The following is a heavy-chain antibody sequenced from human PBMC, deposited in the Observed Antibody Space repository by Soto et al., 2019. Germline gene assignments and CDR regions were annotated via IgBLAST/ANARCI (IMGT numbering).Heavy chain of an antibody. D-gene: IGHD3-16*01. CDR3: ARDFGDDVSVPGAVFDY. V-gene: IGHV1-18*01. Sequence: QIQLVQSGGEVKKPGTSVKVSCKPSGYTFKNYGISWVRQAPGQGLEWMGWISRYNGNTNYAEKFQDRVTMTTDTSTNTASLELRSLKSDDTAFYFCARDFGDDVSVPGAVFDYWGQGTLVTVSS. CDR2: ISRYNGNT. CDR1: GYTFKNYG. J-gene: IGHJ4*02.